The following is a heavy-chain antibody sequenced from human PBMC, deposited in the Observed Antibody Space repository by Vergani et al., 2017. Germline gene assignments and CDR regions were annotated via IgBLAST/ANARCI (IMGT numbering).Heavy chain of an antibody. CDR2: ISYDGSNK. CDR3: AKGVFGYETDHYYYYGMDV. CDR1: GFTFSNAW. J-gene: IGHJ6*02. V-gene: IGHV3-30*18. Sequence: VQLVESGGGLVKPGGSLRLSCAASGFTFSNAWMSWVRQAPGKGLEWVAVISYDGSNKYYADSVKGRFTISRDNSKNTLYLQMNSLRAEDTAVYYCAKGVFGYETDHYYYYGMDVWGQGTTVTVSS. D-gene: IGHD5-12*01.